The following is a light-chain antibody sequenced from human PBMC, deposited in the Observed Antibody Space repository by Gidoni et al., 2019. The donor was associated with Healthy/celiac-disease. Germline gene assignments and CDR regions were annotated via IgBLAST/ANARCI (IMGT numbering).Light chain of an antibody. CDR1: QSISSY. CDR2: AAS. CDR3: QQSYSTPRT. J-gene: IGKJ1*01. V-gene: IGKV1-39*01. Sequence: DIQMTQFPSSLSASVGDRVTITCRASQSISSYLNWYQQKPGKAPKLLIYAASSLQSGVPSRFSGSGSGTDFTLTISSLQPEDFATYYCQQSYSTPRTFXQXTKVEIK.